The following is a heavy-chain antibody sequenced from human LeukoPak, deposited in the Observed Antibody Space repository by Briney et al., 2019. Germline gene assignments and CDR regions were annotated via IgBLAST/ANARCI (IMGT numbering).Heavy chain of an antibody. V-gene: IGHV1-8*01. CDR3: TRGFNGEDS. CDR2: MKPSSGDT. J-gene: IGHJ4*02. D-gene: IGHD3-10*01. Sequence: ASVKVSCKASGYTFTSYDINWVRQATGQGLEWMEWMKPSSGDTGYTQKFQGRVTMTRDTSISTAYMELSSLRSEDTAVYYCTRGFNGEDSWGQGTLVTVSS. CDR1: GYTFTSYD.